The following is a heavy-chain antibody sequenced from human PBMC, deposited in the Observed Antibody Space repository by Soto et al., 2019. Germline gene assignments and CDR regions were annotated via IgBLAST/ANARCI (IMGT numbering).Heavy chain of an antibody. D-gene: IGHD2-2*01. J-gene: IGHJ5*01. CDR3: ALAVPAAKGWFDS. CDR2: IWFDGSKE. V-gene: IGHV3-33*03. Sequence: QVELVESGGGVVQPGGSLRLACAASGFTFSSYGMHWVRQAPGKGLEWVAVIWFDGSKEFYAASVEGRFTISRDNSKNMVYLEMNSPRDVDTAVYYCALAVPAAKGWFDSWGQGTLVTVSS. CDR1: GFTFSSYG.